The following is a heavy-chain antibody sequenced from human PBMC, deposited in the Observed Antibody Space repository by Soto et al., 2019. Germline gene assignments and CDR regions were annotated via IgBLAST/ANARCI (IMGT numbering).Heavy chain of an antibody. V-gene: IGHV4-59*08. CDR1: AASISSYY. J-gene: IGHJ2*01. D-gene: IGHD2-15*01. CDR3: VRHATDRHGNAEDWYFDL. CDR2: MYNSEDT. Sequence: QVQLQESGPGLVRPSETLSLTCTVSAASISSYYWTWIRQPPGKGLEWIGHMYNSEDTKYNPSLKSGVTMSVDTSTNQCPLKLRSVTAADTAIYYCVRHATDRHGNAEDWYFDLWGRGTLVTVSS.